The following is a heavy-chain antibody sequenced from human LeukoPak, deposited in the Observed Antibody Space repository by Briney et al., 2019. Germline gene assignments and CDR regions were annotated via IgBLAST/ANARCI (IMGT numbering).Heavy chain of an antibody. D-gene: IGHD2-2*01. J-gene: IGHJ4*02. CDR1: GFTFSRHW. CDR3: ARICSSTDCLIPD. V-gene: IGHV3-74*01. Sequence: GGSLRLSCAASGFTFSRHWMHWVRQAPGKGLVWISRINSDGSGTNYADFVKGRFTISRDNAKNTVYLQINSLRDEDTAVYYCARICSSTDCLIPDWGQGTLVTVSS. CDR2: INSDGSGT.